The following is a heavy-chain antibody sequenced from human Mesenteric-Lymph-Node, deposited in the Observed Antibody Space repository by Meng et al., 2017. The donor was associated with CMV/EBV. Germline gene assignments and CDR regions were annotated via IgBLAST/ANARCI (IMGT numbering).Heavy chain of an antibody. CDR1: GGSISSSSYY. CDR2: IYYSGST. D-gene: IGHD3-3*01. Sequence: SETLSLTCTVSGGSISSSSYYWGWIRQPPGKGLEWIGSIYYSGSTYYNPSLKSRVTISVDTSKNQFSLKLSSVTAADTAVYYCARRITIFGVAQGRAFDIWGQGTMVTVSS. CDR3: ARRITIFGVAQGRAFDI. J-gene: IGHJ3*02. V-gene: IGHV4-39*07.